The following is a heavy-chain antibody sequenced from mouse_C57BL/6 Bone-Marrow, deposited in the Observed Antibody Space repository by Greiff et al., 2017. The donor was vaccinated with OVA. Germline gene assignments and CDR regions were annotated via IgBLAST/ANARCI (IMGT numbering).Heavy chain of an antibody. D-gene: IGHD1-3*01. J-gene: IGHJ4*01. CDR2: INYDGSST. CDR3: ARDPPNNGTGAMDY. Sequence: VQLKESEGGLVQPGSSMKLSCTASGFTFSDYYMAWVRQVPEKGLEWVANINYDGSSTYYLDSLKSRFIISRDNAKNILYLQMSSLKSEDTATYYCARDPPNNGTGAMDYWGQGTSVTVSS. V-gene: IGHV5-16*01. CDR1: GFTFSDYY.